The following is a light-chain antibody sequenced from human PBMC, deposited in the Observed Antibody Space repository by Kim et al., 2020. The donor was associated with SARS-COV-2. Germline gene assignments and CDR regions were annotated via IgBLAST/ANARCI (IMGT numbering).Light chain of an antibody. Sequence: GSPASTVSITCPGHELGRNYASWYHQRPGQSPLLVIYRDDKRPSGIPERFSGSTSGNTATLTISGTQPMDEADYYCQAWDNSIVVFGGGTQLTVL. CDR3: QAWDNSIVV. J-gene: IGLJ3*02. CDR2: RDD. CDR1: ELGRNY. V-gene: IGLV3-1*01.